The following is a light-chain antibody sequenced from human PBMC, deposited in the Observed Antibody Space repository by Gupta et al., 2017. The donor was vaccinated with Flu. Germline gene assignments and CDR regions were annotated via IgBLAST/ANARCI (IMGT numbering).Light chain of an antibody. Sequence: DIVMTQSPDSLAVSLGEWATINCKSSQTILYDSNNKNYLAWYQQKPGQPPKLLIYWASTRESGVPDRFSGGGSGTDFTLTISSLQAEDVAVYYCQQYFSTPPYTFGQGTKLEIK. CDR1: QTILYDSNNKNY. CDR3: QQYFSTPPYT. CDR2: WAS. J-gene: IGKJ2*01. V-gene: IGKV4-1*01.